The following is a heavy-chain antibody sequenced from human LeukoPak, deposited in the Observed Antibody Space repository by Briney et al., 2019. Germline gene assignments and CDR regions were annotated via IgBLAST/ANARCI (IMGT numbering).Heavy chain of an antibody. Sequence: GGSLRLSCAASGFTFSSYEMNWVRQAPGKGLEWVSYISSSGSTIYYADSVKGRFTISRDNSKNSLYLQMNSLKTEDTALYHCAREGATSIYFDYWGQGTLVTVSS. CDR2: ISSSGSTI. J-gene: IGHJ4*02. V-gene: IGHV3-48*03. CDR3: AREGATSIYFDY. D-gene: IGHD3-16*01. CDR1: GFTFSSYE.